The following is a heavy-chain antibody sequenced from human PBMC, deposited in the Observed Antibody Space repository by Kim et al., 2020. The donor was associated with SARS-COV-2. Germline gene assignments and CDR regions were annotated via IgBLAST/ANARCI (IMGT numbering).Heavy chain of an antibody. CDR2: IWYDGSNK. CDR3: AKESQYSSSWYSLGRYYYYGMDV. D-gene: IGHD6-13*01. V-gene: IGHV3-33*06. CDR1: GFTFSYYG. Sequence: GGSLRLSCAASGFTFSYYGMHWVRQAPGKGLEWVAVIWYDGSNKYYADSVEGRFTISRDNSKNTLYLQMNSLRAEDTAVYYCAKESQYSSSWYSLGRYYYYGMDVWGQGTTVTVSS. J-gene: IGHJ6*02.